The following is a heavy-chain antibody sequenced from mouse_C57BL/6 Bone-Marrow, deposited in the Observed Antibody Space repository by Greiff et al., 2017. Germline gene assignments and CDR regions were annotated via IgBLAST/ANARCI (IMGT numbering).Heavy chain of an antibody. V-gene: IGHV5-4*01. Sequence: EVHLVESGGGLVKPGGSLKLSCAASGFTFSSYAMSWVRQTPEKRLEWVATISDGGSYTYYPDNVKGRFTISRDNAKNNLYLQMSHLKSEDTAMYYCARGGGILLWFAYWGQGTLVTVSA. CDR2: ISDGGSYT. CDR3: ARGGGILLWFAY. CDR1: GFTFSSYA. J-gene: IGHJ3*01.